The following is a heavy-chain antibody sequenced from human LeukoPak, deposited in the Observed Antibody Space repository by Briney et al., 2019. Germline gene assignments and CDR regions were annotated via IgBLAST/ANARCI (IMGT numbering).Heavy chain of an antibody. J-gene: IGHJ4*02. CDR3: ARGYCSGGDSYELDY. D-gene: IGHD2-15*01. Sequence: ASMKVSCKASGYTFTGYYMHWVRQAPGQGLEWMGWINPNNGGTNYAQKFHGRVTMTRDTSIDTAYMQLSRVKSDDKGVYYCARGYCSGGDSYELDYWGQGTLATVAS. V-gene: IGHV1-2*02. CDR1: GYTFTGYY. CDR2: INPNNGGT.